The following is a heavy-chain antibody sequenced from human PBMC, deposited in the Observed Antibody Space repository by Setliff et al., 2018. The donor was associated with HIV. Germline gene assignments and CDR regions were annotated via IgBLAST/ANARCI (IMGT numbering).Heavy chain of an antibody. Sequence: SETLSLTCNYSGNSFSGYHWNWIRQPAGKGLEWLGRIYYTGSTEYNPSLKSRLTMSMDTSKDHFSLRLVSLTTADTAVYYCARSIYGSGTYPLDVWGPGTLVTVSS. J-gene: IGHJ4*02. CDR3: ARSIYGSGTYPLDV. CDR2: IYYTGST. CDR1: GNSFSGYH. V-gene: IGHV4-4*07. D-gene: IGHD3-10*01.